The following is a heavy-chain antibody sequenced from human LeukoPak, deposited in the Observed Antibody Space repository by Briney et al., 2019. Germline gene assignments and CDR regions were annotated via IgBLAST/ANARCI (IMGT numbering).Heavy chain of an antibody. CDR1: GFTFSSYA. D-gene: IGHD4-17*01. J-gene: IGHJ4*02. CDR2: ISYDESKK. Sequence: GRSLRLSCAASGFTFSSYAMHWVRQAPGKGLEWVASISYDESKKYYADSLKGRFTISRDNSKKTLYLQMNSLRAEDTAVYYCAKDGDLYGHADYWGQGTLVTVSS. CDR3: AKDGDLYGHADY. V-gene: IGHV3-30-3*01.